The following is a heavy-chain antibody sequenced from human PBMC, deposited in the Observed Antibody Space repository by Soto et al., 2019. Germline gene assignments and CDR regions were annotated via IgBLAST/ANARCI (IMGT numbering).Heavy chain of an antibody. D-gene: IGHD2-2*01. CDR1: GGTFSSYA. CDR2: IIPIFDTA. Sequence: QVQLVQSGAEVKKPGSSVKVSCTTSGGTFSSYAISWVRQSPGQGLEWMGGIIPIFDTANYAQKFQGRVTITADESTSTAYMELSSLRSGATAVYYCARHDCISTSCYYYYYYSMDVWGQGTTVTVSS. CDR3: ARHDCISTSCYYYYYYSMDV. J-gene: IGHJ6*02. V-gene: IGHV1-69*12.